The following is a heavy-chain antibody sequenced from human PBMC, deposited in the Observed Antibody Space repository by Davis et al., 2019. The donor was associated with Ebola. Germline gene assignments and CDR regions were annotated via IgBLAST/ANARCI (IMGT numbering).Heavy chain of an antibody. J-gene: IGHJ4*02. CDR1: GYTFTSYY. D-gene: IGHD5-24*01. Sequence: AFVKVSCKASGYTFTSYYIHWVRQAPGQGLEWMEMINPSDGSTSYVQKFQGRVTMTRDTSTSTVYMELSSLRSEDTAVYYCARDPTRDGYNSWYFDYWGQGTLVTVSS. V-gene: IGHV1-46*01. CDR3: ARDPTRDGYNSWYFDY. CDR2: INPSDGST.